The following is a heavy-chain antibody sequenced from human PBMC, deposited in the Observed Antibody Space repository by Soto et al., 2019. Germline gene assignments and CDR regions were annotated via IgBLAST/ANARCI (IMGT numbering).Heavy chain of an antibody. CDR2: ISGSGGST. CDR3: AKGSSGWYGNYFDY. V-gene: IGHV3-23*01. J-gene: IGHJ4*02. D-gene: IGHD6-19*01. CDR1: GFTFSSYS. Sequence: PGGSLRLSCAASGFTFSSYSMSWVRQAPGKGLEWVSAISGSGGSTYYADSVKGRFTISRDNSKNTLYLQMNSLRAEDTAVYYCAKGSSGWYGNYFDYWGQGTLVTVSS.